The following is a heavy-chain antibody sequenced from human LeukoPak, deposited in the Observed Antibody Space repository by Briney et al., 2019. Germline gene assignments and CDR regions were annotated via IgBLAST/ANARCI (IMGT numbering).Heavy chain of an antibody. Sequence: SETLSLTCAVYGGSFSGDYWSWIRQPPGKGLEWIGEINHSGSTNYNPSLKSRVTISVDTSKNQFSLNLSSVTAADTAVYYCARDRDPGYNDSSGYRRVNAFDIWGQGTMVTVSS. V-gene: IGHV4-34*01. CDR1: GGSFSGDY. J-gene: IGHJ3*02. CDR2: INHSGST. CDR3: ARDRDPGYNDSSGYRRVNAFDI. D-gene: IGHD3-22*01.